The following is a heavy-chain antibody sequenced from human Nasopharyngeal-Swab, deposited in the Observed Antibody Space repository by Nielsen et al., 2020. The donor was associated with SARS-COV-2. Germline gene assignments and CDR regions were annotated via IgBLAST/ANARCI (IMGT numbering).Heavy chain of an antibody. CDR2: ISYDGSNK. CDR1: GFTFSSYA. V-gene: IGHV3-30-3*01. CDR3: ARGLPPMDV. Sequence: GESLKISCAASGFTFSSYAMHWVRQAPGKGLEWVAVISYDGSNKYYADSVKGRFTISRDNSKNTLYLQMNSLRAEDTAVYYCARGLPPMDVWGQGTMVTVSS. J-gene: IGHJ6*02.